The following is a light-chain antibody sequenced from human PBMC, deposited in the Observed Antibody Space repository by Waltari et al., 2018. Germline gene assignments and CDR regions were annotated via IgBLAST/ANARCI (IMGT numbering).Light chain of an antibody. V-gene: IGLV2-8*01. CDR1: SGDIGAYNS. CDR2: DVN. Sequence: QSALTQPTSASGSPGQSVTISCTGTSGDIGAYNSVNWYRQHPGKVPKLMIYDVNRRPSGVPDRFSGSKSGNTASLTVSGLQPEDEAVYYCNSFAGSDTVVFGGGTTLTVL. J-gene: IGLJ2*01. CDR3: NSFAGSDTVV.